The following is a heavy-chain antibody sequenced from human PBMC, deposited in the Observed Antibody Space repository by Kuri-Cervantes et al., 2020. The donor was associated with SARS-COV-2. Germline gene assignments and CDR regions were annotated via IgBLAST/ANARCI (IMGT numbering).Heavy chain of an antibody. J-gene: IGHJ4*02. Sequence: GESLKISCAASGFTFSSYEMNWVRQAPGKGLEWVSYISSSGSTIYYADSVKGRFTISRDNAKNSLYLQMNSLRAEDTAVYYCAKRYSSSWTGPSPFDYWGQGTLVTVSS. D-gene: IGHD6-13*01. CDR2: ISSSGSTI. CDR3: AKRYSSSWTGPSPFDY. V-gene: IGHV3-48*03. CDR1: GFTFSSYE.